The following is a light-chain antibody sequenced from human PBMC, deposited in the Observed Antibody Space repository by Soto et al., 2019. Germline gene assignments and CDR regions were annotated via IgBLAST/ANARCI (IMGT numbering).Light chain of an antibody. Sequence: DIQMTQSPSTLSASVGDRVTITCRASQSVRSWLAWYQQKPGKVPKLLIYKASTLQSGVPSRFSGSGSGTEFTLTISSLQPDDFASYYCQQYKSNPLTFGGGTKVEIK. CDR1: QSVRSW. V-gene: IGKV1-5*03. CDR2: KAS. J-gene: IGKJ4*01. CDR3: QQYKSNPLT.